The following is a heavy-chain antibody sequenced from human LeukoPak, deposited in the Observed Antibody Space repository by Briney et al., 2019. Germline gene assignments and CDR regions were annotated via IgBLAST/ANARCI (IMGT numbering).Heavy chain of an antibody. J-gene: IGHJ3*01. CDR3: ARSRTDSTDYYPVGFDV. V-gene: IGHV4-59*01. CDR1: GGSIGSYH. D-gene: IGHD3-22*01. Sequence: SETLSLTCTVSGGSIGSYHWSWIRQPPGKRLEWIAYMYSSGSIHYNPSLKSRVTISVDKSKNEFSLKVSSVTAADTAVYYSARSRTDSTDYYPVGFDVWGQGTMVTVSS. CDR2: MYSSGSI.